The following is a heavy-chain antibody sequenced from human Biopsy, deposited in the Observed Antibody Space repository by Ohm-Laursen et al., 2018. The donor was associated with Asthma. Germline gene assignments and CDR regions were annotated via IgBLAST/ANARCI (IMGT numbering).Heavy chain of an antibody. J-gene: IGHJ4*02. Sequence: RGPERYSVIYSGGTSHTADSVRGRFTISRDYSKNTLYLQMHSLRAEDTAVYYCARGDSSNWSHYYFDYWGQGTLVTVSS. CDR3: ARGDSSNWSHYYFDY. V-gene: IGHV3-53*01. D-gene: IGHD3-22*01. CDR2: IYSGGTS.